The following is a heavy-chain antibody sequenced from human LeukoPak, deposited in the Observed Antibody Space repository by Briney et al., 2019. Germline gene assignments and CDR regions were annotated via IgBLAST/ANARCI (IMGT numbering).Heavy chain of an antibody. Sequence: GSLRLSCAGSGFTFSSYGMSWVRQAPGKGLEWVSYISSSSSTIYYADSVKGRFTISRDNAKNSLYLQMNSLRAEDTAVYYCAREISHYYYYMDVWGKGTTVTVSS. CDR2: ISSSSSTI. CDR1: GFTFSSYG. CDR3: AREISHYYYYMDV. V-gene: IGHV3-48*01. J-gene: IGHJ6*03.